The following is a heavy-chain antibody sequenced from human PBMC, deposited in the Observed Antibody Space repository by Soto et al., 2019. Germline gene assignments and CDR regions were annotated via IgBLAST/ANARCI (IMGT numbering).Heavy chain of an antibody. J-gene: IGHJ1*01. CDR2: IHPSGDT. V-gene: IGHV1-46*01. Sequence: GASVKVSRKASGYKFTTYFIHWVRQAPGQGLEWMGMIHPSGDTGYAQKFRGRVTMTIDTSTTTAYMELRNLTSEDTAVYFSVRGYCTTSPCSGDFQFWGQGTLVTVSS. CDR1: GYKFTTYF. D-gene: IGHD2-15*01. CDR3: VRGYCTTSPCSGDFQF.